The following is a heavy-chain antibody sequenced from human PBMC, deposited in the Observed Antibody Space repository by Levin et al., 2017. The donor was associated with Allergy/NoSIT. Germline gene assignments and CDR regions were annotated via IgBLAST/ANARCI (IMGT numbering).Heavy chain of an antibody. V-gene: IGHV3-23*01. CDR1: GFTFSSYA. CDR3: AKMEAAASKLTEHY. J-gene: IGHJ4*02. CDR2: ISGSGGST. D-gene: IGHD6-13*01. Sequence: GGSLRLSCAASGFTFSSYAMSWVRQAPGKGLEWVSTISGSGGSTYYADSVKGRFTISRDNSKNTLYLQMNSLRAEDTAVYYCAKMEAAASKLTEHYWGQGTLVTVSS.